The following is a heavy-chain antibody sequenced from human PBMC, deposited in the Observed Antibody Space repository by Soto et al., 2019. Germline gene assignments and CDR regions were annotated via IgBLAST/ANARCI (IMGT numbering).Heavy chain of an antibody. Sequence: SETLSLTCTVSSGSISSTIYSWDWIRQPPGKGLEWIGSFFYSVSTNYNPSLKSRVTISVDTSKNQFSLKLSSVTAADTAVYYCARQVGGWAPWYFDYWGQGTLVTVSS. CDR3: ARQVGGWAPWYFDY. J-gene: IGHJ4*02. CDR1: SGSISSTIYS. CDR2: FFYSVST. V-gene: IGHV4-39*01. D-gene: IGHD6-19*01.